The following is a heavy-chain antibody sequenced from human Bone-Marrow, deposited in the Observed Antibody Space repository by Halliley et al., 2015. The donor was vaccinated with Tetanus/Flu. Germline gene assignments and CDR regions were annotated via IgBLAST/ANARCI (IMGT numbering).Heavy chain of an antibody. D-gene: IGHD6-13*01. V-gene: IGHV3-9*01. J-gene: IGHJ6*02. Sequence: SLRLSCAASGFPFDDYAMHWVRQAPGRGLEWVSGISWKSDSIGYADSVKGRFTISRDSAKNSLYLQMNSLRPEDTALYYCAKDVFPGIELYGMDVWGQGTTVTVSS. CDR2: ISWKSDSI. CDR3: AKDVFPGIELYGMDV. CDR1: GFPFDDYA.